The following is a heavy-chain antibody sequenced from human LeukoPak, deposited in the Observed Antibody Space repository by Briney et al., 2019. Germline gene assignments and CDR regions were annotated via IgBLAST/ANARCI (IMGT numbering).Heavy chain of an antibody. CDR1: GYSISSGYY. Sequence: SETLSLTCAVIGYSISSGYYWGWIRQPPGKGLEWIGSIYHSGSTYYNPSLKSRATISVDTSKTQFSLRLSSVTAADTAVYYCARANYYGSGSPSVFDYWGQGTLVTVSS. J-gene: IGHJ4*02. D-gene: IGHD3-10*01. V-gene: IGHV4-38-2*01. CDR2: IYHSGST. CDR3: ARANYYGSGSPSVFDY.